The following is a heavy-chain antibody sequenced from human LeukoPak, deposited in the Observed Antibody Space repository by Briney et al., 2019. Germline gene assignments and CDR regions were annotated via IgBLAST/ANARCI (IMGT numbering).Heavy chain of an antibody. D-gene: IGHD3-10*01. CDR2: INPSGGST. V-gene: IGHV1-46*01. CDR3: ATENGDRGSGSYSYRWDY. CDR1: GYTFTSYY. J-gene: IGHJ4*02. Sequence: ASVKVSCKASGYTFTSYYMDWVRQAPGQGLEWMGIINPSGGSTNYAQKFQGRVTMTRDTSTSTVYMELSSPRSEDTAVYYCATENGDRGSGSYSYRWDYWGQGTLVTVSS.